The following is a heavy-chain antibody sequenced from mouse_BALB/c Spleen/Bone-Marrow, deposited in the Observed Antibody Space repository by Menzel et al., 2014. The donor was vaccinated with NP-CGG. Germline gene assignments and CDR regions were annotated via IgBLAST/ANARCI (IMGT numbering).Heavy chain of an antibody. Sequence: VQLQQSGAELVRPGTSVKVSCKASGYAFTDYLMEWLKQRPGQGLEWIGVINPGSGSTNYNEKFKDKATLTADKSSSTAYMQLSSLTSDDSAVYFCARYDDYFDYWGQGTILTVSS. CDR1: GYAFTDYL. V-gene: IGHV1-54*01. CDR2: INPGSGST. CDR3: ARYDDYFDY. J-gene: IGHJ2*01. D-gene: IGHD2-3*01.